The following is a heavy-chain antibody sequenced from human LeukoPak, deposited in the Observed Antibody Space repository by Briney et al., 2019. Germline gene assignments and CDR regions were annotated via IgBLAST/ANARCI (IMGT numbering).Heavy chain of an antibody. CDR3: ARGGDCSSTSCYPYHWFDP. CDR1: GFTFSSYS. V-gene: IGHV3-48*01. Sequence: GGSLRLSCAASGFTFSSYSMNWVRQAPGEGLEWVSYISSSSSTIYYADSVKGRFTISRDNAKNSLYLQMNSLRAEDTAVYYCARGGDCSSTSCYPYHWFDPWGQGTLVTVSS. J-gene: IGHJ5*02. D-gene: IGHD2-2*01. CDR2: ISSSSSTI.